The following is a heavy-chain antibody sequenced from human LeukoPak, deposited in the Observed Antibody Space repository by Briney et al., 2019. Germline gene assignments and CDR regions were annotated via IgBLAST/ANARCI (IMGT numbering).Heavy chain of an antibody. CDR1: GFTFSSYA. J-gene: IGHJ6*03. D-gene: IGHD3-9*01. Sequence: GGSLRLSCAASGFTFSSYAMHWVRQAPGKGLEWVAVISYDGSNKKYADSVKGRFTISRDNSKNTLYLQMNSLRAEDTAVYYCAKDGGEYYDILTGYYPRLYYMDVWGKGTTVTISS. V-gene: IGHV3-30*04. CDR3: AKDGGEYYDILTGYYPRLYYMDV. CDR2: ISYDGSNK.